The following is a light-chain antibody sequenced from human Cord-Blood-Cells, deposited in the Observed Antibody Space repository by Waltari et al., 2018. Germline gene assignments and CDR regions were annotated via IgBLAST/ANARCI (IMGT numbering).Light chain of an antibody. Sequence: VLTQSPCTVSWSPGGRSTLSCRSSQRVSSSNLPWYQQKPGQARRFLIYGASSRANGIPDRFSGSGSGTDFNLTISRLEPEDFAVYYCQQYGSSPRTFGQGTKVEIK. CDR3: QQYGSSPRT. V-gene: IGKV3-20*01. CDR2: GAS. J-gene: IGKJ1*01. CDR1: QRVSSSN.